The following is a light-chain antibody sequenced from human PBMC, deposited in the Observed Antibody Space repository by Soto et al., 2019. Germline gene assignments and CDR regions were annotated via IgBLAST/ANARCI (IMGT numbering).Light chain of an antibody. CDR3: QQYGSSPRT. V-gene: IGKV3-20*01. CDR2: GAS. Sequence: EIVLTQSPGTPSLSPGERATLSCRASQSVSSSYLAWYQQKPGQAPRLLIYGASSRATGIPDRFSGSGSGTDFTLTISRLEPEDFAVYYCQQYGSSPRTFXQGTKVDIK. CDR1: QSVSSSY. J-gene: IGKJ1*01.